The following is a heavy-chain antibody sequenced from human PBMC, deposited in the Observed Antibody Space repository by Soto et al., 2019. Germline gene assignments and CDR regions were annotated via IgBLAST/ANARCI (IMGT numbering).Heavy chain of an antibody. D-gene: IGHD3-10*01. Sequence: SETLSLTCAVYGGSFSGYYWSWIRQPPGKGLEWIGEINHSGSTNYNPSLKSRVTISVDTSKNQFSLKLSSVTAADTAVYYCARDNGSGSYFYYGMDVWGQGTTVTVYS. CDR3: ARDNGSGSYFYYGMDV. J-gene: IGHJ6*02. CDR2: INHSGST. V-gene: IGHV4-34*01. CDR1: GGSFSGYY.